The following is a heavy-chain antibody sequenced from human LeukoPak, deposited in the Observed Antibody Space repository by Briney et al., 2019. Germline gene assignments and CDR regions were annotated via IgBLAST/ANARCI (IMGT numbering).Heavy chain of an antibody. CDR3: AKTGDYYYYMDV. CDR2: ISGSGDIT. V-gene: IGHV3-23*01. Sequence: GGSLRLSCAASGFTFSSYAMSWVRQAPGKGLEWVSAISGSGDITYYADTVKGRFTISRDDSKNTLYLQMNSLRAEDTAVYYCAKTGDYYYYMDVWGKGTTVTVSS. J-gene: IGHJ6*03. CDR1: GFTFSSYA.